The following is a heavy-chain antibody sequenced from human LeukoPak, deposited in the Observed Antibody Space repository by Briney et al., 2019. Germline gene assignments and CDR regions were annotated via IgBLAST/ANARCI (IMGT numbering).Heavy chain of an antibody. J-gene: IGHJ4*02. D-gene: IGHD5-24*01. CDR1: GGTFSNYA. CDR2: IIRIFGMT. CDR3: ARDSGDGYSNAPIDY. V-gene: IGHV1-69*13. Sequence: SVTVSCKASGGTFSNYAISWVRQAPGQGLEWMGGIIRIFGMTNYAQKFQGRVTITADESTSTAYMELSSLRSEDTAVYYCARDSGDGYSNAPIDYWGQGTLVTVSS.